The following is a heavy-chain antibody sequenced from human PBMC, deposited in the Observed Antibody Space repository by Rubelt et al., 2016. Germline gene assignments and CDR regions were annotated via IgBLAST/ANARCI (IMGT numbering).Heavy chain of an antibody. V-gene: IGHV1-18*01. J-gene: IGHJ6*02. D-gene: IGHD6-13*01. Sequence: LEWMGWISAYNGNTNYAQKLQGRVTMTTDASTSTAYMELRSLRSDDTAVYYCARVSAAKPSYGMDVWGQGTTVTVSS. CDR3: ARVSAAKPSYGMDV. CDR2: ISAYNGNT.